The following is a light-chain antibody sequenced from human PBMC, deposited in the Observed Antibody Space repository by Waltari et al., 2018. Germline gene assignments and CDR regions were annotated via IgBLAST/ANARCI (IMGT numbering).Light chain of an antibody. J-gene: IGKJ5*01. Sequence: DIVMTQSPDSLAVSLGERATIHCKSSQSVLYSSNNKNYLAWYQQKPGQPPKLLIYWASTRESGVPDRFSGSGSGTDFTLTISSLQAEDVAVYYCQQYYSTVSITFGQGTRLEIK. CDR1: QSVLYSSNNKNY. V-gene: IGKV4-1*01. CDR2: WAS. CDR3: QQYYSTVSIT.